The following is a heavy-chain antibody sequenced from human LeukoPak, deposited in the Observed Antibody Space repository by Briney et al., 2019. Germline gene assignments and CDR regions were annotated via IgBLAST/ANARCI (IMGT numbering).Heavy chain of an antibody. V-gene: IGHV3-23*01. Sequence: GGSLRLSCTASGFTFSSYAMSWVRQAPGKGLEWVSAISGSGGSTYYADSVKGRFTISRDNSKNTLYLQMNSLRAEDTAVYYCAQNPYCSSTSCYWEDVWGKGTTVTVSS. CDR2: ISGSGGST. CDR3: AQNPYCSSTSCYWEDV. CDR1: GFTFSSYA. J-gene: IGHJ6*04. D-gene: IGHD2-2*01.